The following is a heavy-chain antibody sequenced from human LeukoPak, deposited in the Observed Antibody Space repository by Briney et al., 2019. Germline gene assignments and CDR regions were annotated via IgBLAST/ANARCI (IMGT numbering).Heavy chain of an antibody. Sequence: ASVKVSCKASGYTFTGYYMHWVRQATGQGLEWMGWMNSNSGNTGYAQKFQGRVTMTRNTSISTAYMELSSLRSEDTAVYYCARSYYYDSSGYSYYYYYYYMDVWGKGTTVTISS. CDR3: ARSYYYDSSGYSYYYYYYYMDV. CDR1: GYTFTGYY. CDR2: MNSNSGNT. J-gene: IGHJ6*03. D-gene: IGHD3-22*01. V-gene: IGHV1-8*02.